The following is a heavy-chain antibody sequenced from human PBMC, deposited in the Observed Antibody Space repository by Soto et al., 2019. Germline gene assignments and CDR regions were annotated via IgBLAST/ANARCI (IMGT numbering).Heavy chain of an antibody. J-gene: IGHJ4*02. Sequence: ASVKVSCKASGYNFNTFDISWVRQATGHGLEWMGWMNPNSGNTGYAQELRGRVTISIDVSKNQFSLSLRSLTAADTAVYYCARSREFDYWSQGTLVTVS. V-gene: IGHV1-8*03. CDR2: MNPNSGNT. CDR1: GYNFNTFD. CDR3: ARSREFDY.